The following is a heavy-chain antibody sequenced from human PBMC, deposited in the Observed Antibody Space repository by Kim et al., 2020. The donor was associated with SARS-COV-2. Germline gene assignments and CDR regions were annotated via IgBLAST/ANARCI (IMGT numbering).Heavy chain of an antibody. CDR2: IYSGGSST. Sequence: GGSLRLSCAASGFTFSSYAMSWVRQAPGKGLEWVSVIYSGGSSTYYADSVKGRFTISRDNSKNTLYLQMNSLRAEDTAVYYCAKGYRNILTVYWFDPWGQGTLVTVSS. CDR3: AKGYRNILTVYWFDP. J-gene: IGHJ5*02. V-gene: IGHV3-23*03. D-gene: IGHD3-9*01. CDR1: GFTFSSYA.